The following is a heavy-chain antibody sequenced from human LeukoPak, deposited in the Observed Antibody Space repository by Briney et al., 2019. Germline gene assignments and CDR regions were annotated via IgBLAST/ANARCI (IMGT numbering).Heavy chain of an antibody. CDR1: GGSISSGDYY. V-gene: IGHV4-30-4*01. CDR2: IYYSGST. D-gene: IGHD3-10*01. CDR3: AREGSYETYYYGSGSYSGFDY. Sequence: SETLSLTCTVSGGSISSGDYYWSWIRQPPGKGLEWIGYIYYSGSTYYNLSLKSRVTISVDTSKNQFSLKLSSVTAADTAVYYCAREGSYETYYYGSGSYSGFDYWGQGTLVTVSS. J-gene: IGHJ4*02.